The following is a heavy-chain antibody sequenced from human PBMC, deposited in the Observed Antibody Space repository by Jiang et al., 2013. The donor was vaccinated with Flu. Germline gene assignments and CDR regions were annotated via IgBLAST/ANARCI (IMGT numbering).Heavy chain of an antibody. D-gene: IGHD3-16*01. CDR2: ISYDGTNK. J-gene: IGHJ6*02. CDR1: GFTFSSYA. V-gene: IGHV3-30-3*02. CDR3: AKRRVVLLRDDYYKFGMDV. Sequence: VQLVESGGGVVQPGGSLRLSCAASGFTFSSYAMHWVRQAPDMGLEWVAVISYDGTNKYYRDSVRGRFTISRDNSKNTVDLQMDSQRPEDTAVYYCAKRRVVLLRDDYYKFGMDVCGQG.